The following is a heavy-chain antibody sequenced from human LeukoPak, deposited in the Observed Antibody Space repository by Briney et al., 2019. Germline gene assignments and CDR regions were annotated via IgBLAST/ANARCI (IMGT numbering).Heavy chain of an antibody. J-gene: IGHJ5*02. CDR2: IYYSGST. V-gene: IGHV4-31*03. Sequence: SETLSLTCTVPGGSISSGGYYWSWIRQHPGKGLEWIGYIYYSGSTYYNPSLKSRVTISVDTSKNQFSLKLSSVTAADTAVYYCARVLSTVVTRYNWFDPWGQGTLVTVSS. CDR1: GGSISSGGYY. D-gene: IGHD4-23*01. CDR3: ARVLSTVVTRYNWFDP.